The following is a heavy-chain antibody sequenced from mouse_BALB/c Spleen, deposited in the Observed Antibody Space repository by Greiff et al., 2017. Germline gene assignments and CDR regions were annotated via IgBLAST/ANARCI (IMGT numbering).Heavy chain of an antibody. CDR2: ISNGGGST. CDR1: GFTFSSYT. Sequence: EVKLVESGGGLVQPGGSLKLSCAASGFTFSSYTMSWVRQTPEKRLEWVAYISNGGGSTYYPDTVKGRFTISRDKAKNTLYLQMSSLKSEDTAMYYCARHSSKAMDYWGQGTSVTVSS. V-gene: IGHV5-12-2*01. J-gene: IGHJ4*01. CDR3: ARHSSKAMDY.